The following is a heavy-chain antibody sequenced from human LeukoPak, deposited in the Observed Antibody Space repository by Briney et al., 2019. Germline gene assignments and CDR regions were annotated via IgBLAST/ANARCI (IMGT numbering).Heavy chain of an antibody. D-gene: IGHD6-19*01. CDR1: GVTFSNAW. V-gene: IGHV3-21*01. CDR3: ARSSSVADY. CDR2: ISSSSSYI. Sequence: GGSLRLSCAASGVTFSNAWMNWVRQAPGKGLEWVSSISSSSSYIYYADSVKGRFTISRDNAKNSLYLQMNSLRAEDTAVYYCARSSSVADYWGQGTLVTVSS. J-gene: IGHJ4*02.